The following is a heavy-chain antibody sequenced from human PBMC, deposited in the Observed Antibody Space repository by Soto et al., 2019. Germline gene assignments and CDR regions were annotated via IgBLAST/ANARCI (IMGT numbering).Heavy chain of an antibody. V-gene: IGHV3-15*01. J-gene: IGHJ4*02. Sequence: GGSLRLSCAASGFTFSNAWMSWVRQAPGKGLEWVGRIKRETDGGTTDYAAPVKGRFTISRDGSKNTLYLQMNSLKTEDTAVYYCTTGLSSGYYSFDFWGQGTLVTV. CDR3: TTGLSSGYYSFDF. CDR2: IKRETDGGTT. CDR1: GFTFSNAW. D-gene: IGHD3-22*01.